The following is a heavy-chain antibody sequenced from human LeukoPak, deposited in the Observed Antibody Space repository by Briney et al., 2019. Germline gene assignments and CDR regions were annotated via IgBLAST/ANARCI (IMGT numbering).Heavy chain of an antibody. V-gene: IGHV1-2*02. J-gene: IGHJ4*02. CDR3: ARAQTMAAAGTGPGDF. CDR2: INPSSGGR. CDR1: GYTFTGYY. Sequence: ASVKVSCKSSGYTFTGYYMHWVRQAPGQGLEWMGWINPSSGGRNYAQKFQGRVTMTRDTSISTAYMELSSLSSDDTAVYSCARAQTMAAAGTGPGDFWGQGTLVTVSS. D-gene: IGHD6-13*01.